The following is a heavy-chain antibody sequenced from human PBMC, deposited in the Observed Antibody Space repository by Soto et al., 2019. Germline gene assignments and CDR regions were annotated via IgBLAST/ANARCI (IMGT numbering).Heavy chain of an antibody. Sequence: SETLSLTCSVYGGSFSDYYWSWIRQPPGKGLEWIGEINHSGSTNYNPSLKSRVTISVHTSKNEFSLKLSSVTAADTAVYYCARARKGSGSDYYYHYGMDVWGKGTTVTVSS. J-gene: IGHJ6*04. CDR3: ARARKGSGSDYYYHYGMDV. D-gene: IGHD3-3*01. CDR2: INHSGST. CDR1: GGSFSDYY. V-gene: IGHV4-34*01.